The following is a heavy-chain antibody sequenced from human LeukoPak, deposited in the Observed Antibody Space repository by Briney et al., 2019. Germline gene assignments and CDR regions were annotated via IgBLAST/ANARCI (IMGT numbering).Heavy chain of an antibody. CDR2: INHSGST. Sequence: SQTLSLTCTVSGGSISSGDYYWSWIRQPPGKGLEWIGEINHSGSTNYNPSLKSRVTISVDTSKNQFSLKLSSVTAADTAVYYCARVGEIQLCLGRYFDLWGRGTLVTVSS. V-gene: IGHV4-30-4*01. CDR3: ARVGEIQLCLGRYFDL. CDR1: GGSISSGDYY. J-gene: IGHJ2*01. D-gene: IGHD5-18*01.